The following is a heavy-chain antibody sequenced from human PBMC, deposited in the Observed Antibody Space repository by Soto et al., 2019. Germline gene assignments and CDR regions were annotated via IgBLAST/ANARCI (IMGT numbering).Heavy chain of an antibody. Sequence: GESLKISCKGSGYSFTSYWISWVRQMPGKGLEWMGRIDPSDSYTNYSPSFQGHVTISADKSISTAYLQWSRLKASDTAMYYCARPAGTTVFRYYYGMDVWGQGTTVTVSS. CDR3: ARPAGTTVFRYYYGMDV. D-gene: IGHD1-7*01. V-gene: IGHV5-10-1*01. J-gene: IGHJ6*02. CDR2: IDPSDSYT. CDR1: GYSFTSYW.